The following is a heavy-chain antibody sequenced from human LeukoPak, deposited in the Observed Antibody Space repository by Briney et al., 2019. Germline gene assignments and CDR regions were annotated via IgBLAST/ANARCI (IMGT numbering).Heavy chain of an antibody. CDR2: ISGSGGST. D-gene: IGHD1-7*01. CDR1: GFTFSSYA. CDR3: AKVKGRGYNWNYYFDY. J-gene: IGHJ4*02. V-gene: IGHV3-23*01. Sequence: GGSLRLSCAASGFTFSSYAMSWVRQAPGKGLEWVSAISGSGGSTYYADSVKGRFAISRDNSKNTLYLQMNSLRAEGTAVYYCAKVKGRGYNWNYYFDYWGQGTLVTVSS.